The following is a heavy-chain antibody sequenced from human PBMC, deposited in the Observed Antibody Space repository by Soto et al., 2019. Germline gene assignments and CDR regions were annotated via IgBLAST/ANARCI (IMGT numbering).Heavy chain of an antibody. CDR1: GGSFSGYY. CDR2: INHSGST. J-gene: IGHJ6*04. CDR3: ARGGTQYYDFWSGYYTPAGLDV. Sequence: SETLSLTCAVYGGSFSGYYWSWIRQPPGKGLEWIGEINHSGSTNYNPSLKSRVTISVDTSKNQFSLKLSSVTAADTAVYYCARGGTQYYDFWSGYYTPAGLDVWGKGTTVTVSS. D-gene: IGHD3-3*01. V-gene: IGHV4-34*01.